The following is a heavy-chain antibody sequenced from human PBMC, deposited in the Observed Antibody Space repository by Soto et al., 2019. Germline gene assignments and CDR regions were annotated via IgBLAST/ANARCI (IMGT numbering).Heavy chain of an antibody. CDR1: GYTFTSYG. V-gene: IGHV1-18*01. Sequence: QVQLVQSGAEVKKPGASVKVSCKASGYTFTSYGISWVRQAPGQGREWMGWISAYNGNTNYAQKLQGRVTMTTDTSTSTAYMELRSLRSDDTAVYYCARDASTRYSSSLYYYYYYGMDVWGQGTTVTVSS. CDR2: ISAYNGNT. D-gene: IGHD6-6*01. J-gene: IGHJ6*02. CDR3: ARDASTRYSSSLYYYYYYGMDV.